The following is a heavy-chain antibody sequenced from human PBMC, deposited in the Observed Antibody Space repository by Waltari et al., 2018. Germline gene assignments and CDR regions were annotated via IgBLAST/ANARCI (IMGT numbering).Heavy chain of an antibody. Sequence: QVQLQESGPGLVKPSQPLSLTRTVSGGSISSGAYYWSGIRQPPGKGLEWIGYIYYSGSTYYNPSLKSRVTISVDTSKNQFSLKLSSVTAADTAVYYCARDGGGIVATMGALDYWGQGTLVTVSS. D-gene: IGHD5-12*01. J-gene: IGHJ4*02. V-gene: IGHV4-30-4*08. CDR2: IYYSGST. CDR3: ARDGGGIVATMGALDY. CDR1: GGSISSGAYY.